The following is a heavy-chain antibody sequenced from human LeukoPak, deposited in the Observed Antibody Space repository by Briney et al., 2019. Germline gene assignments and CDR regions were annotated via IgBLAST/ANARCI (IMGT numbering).Heavy chain of an antibody. CDR1: GFTFSDYY. D-gene: IGHD3-22*01. J-gene: IGHJ4*02. Sequence: GGSLRLSCAAFGFTFSDYYMSWIRQAPGKGLEWVSYISSSGSTIYYADSVKGRFTISRDNAKNSLYLQMNSLRAEDTAVYYCARVIFYDSSGYYDYWGQGTLVTVSS. V-gene: IGHV3-11*01. CDR3: ARVIFYDSSGYYDY. CDR2: ISSSGSTI.